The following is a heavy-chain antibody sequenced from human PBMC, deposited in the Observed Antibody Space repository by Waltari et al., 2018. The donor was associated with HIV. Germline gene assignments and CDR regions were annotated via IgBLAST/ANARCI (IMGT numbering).Heavy chain of an antibody. D-gene: IGHD3-22*01. CDR2: INAGNGNT. CDR1: GYTFTSYA. J-gene: IGHJ4*02. CDR3: AGAAHSYEDSSAYYVEY. Sequence: GAEVKKPGASVKVSCKASGYTFTSYAMHWVRQAPGQRLEWMGWINAGNGNTKYSRKFQGGVTITRDTSARTAYMELSSLRTEDTAVYYCAGAAHSYEDSSAYYVEYWGQGALVT. V-gene: IGHV1-3*01.